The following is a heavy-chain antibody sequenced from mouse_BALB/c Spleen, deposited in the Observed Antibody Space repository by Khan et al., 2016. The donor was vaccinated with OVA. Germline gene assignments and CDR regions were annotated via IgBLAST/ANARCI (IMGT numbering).Heavy chain of an antibody. D-gene: IGHD2-14*01. V-gene: IGHV1-4*01. CDR1: GYTFTTYT. J-gene: IGHJ3*01. CDR3: AREGTYYRSDGWFAY. CDR2: IIPRNDYT. Sequence: QVQLKQSGAELARPGASVKMSCKASGYTFTTYTIHWVKQRPGQGLEWIGYIIPRNDYTNYNQKFKDRATLTADKSSSTAYMQLSSLTSEDSAVYYCAREGTYYRSDGWFAYWGQGTLVTVSA.